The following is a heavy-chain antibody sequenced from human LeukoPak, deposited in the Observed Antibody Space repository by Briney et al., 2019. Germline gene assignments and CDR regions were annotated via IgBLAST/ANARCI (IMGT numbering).Heavy chain of an antibody. CDR1: GFTFSSYG. Sequence: GSLRLSCAASGFTFSSYGMHWIRQSPGMGLEWIGEINHSGSTNYNPSLKSRVTISVDTPKNQFSLRLTSVTAADTAVYYCARGRVQYYFGSGSQGWFDLWGQGTLVTVSS. J-gene: IGHJ5*02. CDR3: ARGRVQYYFGSGSQGWFDL. D-gene: IGHD3-10*01. CDR2: INHSGST. V-gene: IGHV4-34*01.